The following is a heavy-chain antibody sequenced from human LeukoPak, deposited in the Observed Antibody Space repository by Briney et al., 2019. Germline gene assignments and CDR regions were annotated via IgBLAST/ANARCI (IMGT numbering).Heavy chain of an antibody. Sequence: PGGSLRLSCAASGFSISTFWMSWVRQAPGKGLEWVANIKQDGGEKYYVDSVKGRFTISRDNSKNTLYLQMNSLRAEDTAVYYCARERYCSGASCPNSNRYFDFWGQGTLVTVSS. D-gene: IGHD2-15*01. CDR1: GFSISTFW. CDR2: IKQDGGEK. J-gene: IGHJ4*02. V-gene: IGHV3-7*01. CDR3: ARERYCSGASCPNSNRYFDF.